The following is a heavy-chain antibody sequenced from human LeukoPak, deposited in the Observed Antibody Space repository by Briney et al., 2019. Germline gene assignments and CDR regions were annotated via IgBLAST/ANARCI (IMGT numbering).Heavy chain of an antibody. Sequence: PGGSLRLSCAASGFTFSSYGMHWVRQAPGKGLEWVAFIRYDGSNEYYADSVKGRFTISRDNSKNTLYLQMNSLRAEDTAVYYCAKDGDYYDSSGYPGGDYWGQGTLVTVSS. V-gene: IGHV3-30*02. D-gene: IGHD3-22*01. CDR3: AKDGDYYDSSGYPGGDY. CDR2: IRYDGSNE. J-gene: IGHJ4*02. CDR1: GFTFSSYG.